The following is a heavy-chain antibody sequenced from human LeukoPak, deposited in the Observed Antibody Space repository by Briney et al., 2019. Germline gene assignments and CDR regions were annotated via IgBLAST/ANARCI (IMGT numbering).Heavy chain of an antibody. Sequence: ASVKVSCKASGGTFSSYAISWVRQAPGQGLEWMGIINPSGGSTSYAQKFQGRVTMTRDMSTSTVYMELSSLRSEDTAVYYCATGDPTIPSWGSYRYTRVDFDYWGQGTLVTVSS. CDR1: GGTFSSYA. CDR2: INPSGGST. V-gene: IGHV1-46*01. CDR3: ATGDPTIPSWGSYRYTRVDFDY. J-gene: IGHJ4*02. D-gene: IGHD3-16*02.